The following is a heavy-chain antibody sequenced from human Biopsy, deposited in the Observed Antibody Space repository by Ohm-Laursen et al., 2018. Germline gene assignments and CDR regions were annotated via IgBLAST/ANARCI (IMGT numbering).Heavy chain of an antibody. J-gene: IGHJ6*02. Sequence: SLRLSCAAPGFPFSDYYMRWIRQAPGKGLEWVSYISSGGTTIYYADSVKGRFTISRDDSKNTLYLQMNSLRAEDTAVYYCARDLEYGSSFYYYYGMDVWGQGTTVTVSS. D-gene: IGHD6-19*01. CDR2: ISSGGTTI. CDR3: ARDLEYGSSFYYYYGMDV. CDR1: GFPFSDYY. V-gene: IGHV3-11*04.